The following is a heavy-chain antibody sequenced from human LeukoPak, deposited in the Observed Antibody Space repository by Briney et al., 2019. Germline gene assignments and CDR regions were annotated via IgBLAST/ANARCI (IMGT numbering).Heavy chain of an antibody. CDR1: GFTFSTYN. D-gene: IGHD1-26*01. V-gene: IGHV3-21*01. CDR2: ISGSSRYI. J-gene: IGHJ4*02. CDR3: ARDLLGWELHYFDY. Sequence: GGSLRLSCAASGFTFSTYNMNWVRQAPGKGLEWLSSISGSSRYIYYADSVKGRFSISRDNAKNSLYLQMNSLRAEDTAVYYCARDLLGWELHYFDYWGQGTLVTVSS.